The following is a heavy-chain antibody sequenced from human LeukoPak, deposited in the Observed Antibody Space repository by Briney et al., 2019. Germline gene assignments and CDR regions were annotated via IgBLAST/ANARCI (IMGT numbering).Heavy chain of an antibody. V-gene: IGHV3-23*01. CDR2: ITGSSGSI. Sequence: PGGSLRLSCATSGFIFSSYVMSWVRQAPGKGLEWVSSITGSSGSIYYADSVKGRFTVYRENSKNTLYLQMNSLRADDTAVYYCARDGVAARPYYFDYWGQGTLVTVSS. CDR3: ARDGVAARPYYFDY. CDR1: GFIFSSYV. D-gene: IGHD6-6*01. J-gene: IGHJ4*02.